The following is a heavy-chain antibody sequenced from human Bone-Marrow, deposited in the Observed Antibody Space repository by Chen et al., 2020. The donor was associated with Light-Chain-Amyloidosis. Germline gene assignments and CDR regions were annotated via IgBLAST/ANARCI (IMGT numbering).Heavy chain of an antibody. J-gene: IGHJ4*02. CDR3: ASVSGSYFAASAGYFEY. CDR1: GFTFSSYW. Sequence: EVQLVESGGGLVQAGGSLRLSCAASGFTFSSYWMSWVRQAPGKGLEWVANIRQDGSEKYYVDSVKGRFTISRDNAKNSLYLQMNSLRAEDTAVYYCASVSGSYFAASAGYFEYWGRGTLVTVSS. CDR2: IRQDGSEK. V-gene: IGHV3-7*01. D-gene: IGHD1-26*01.